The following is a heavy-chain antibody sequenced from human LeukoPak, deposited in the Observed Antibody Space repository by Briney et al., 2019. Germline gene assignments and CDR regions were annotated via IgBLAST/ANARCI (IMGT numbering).Heavy chain of an antibody. V-gene: IGHV3-11*01. J-gene: IGHJ4*02. CDR1: GFTFSDDY. Sequence: GGSLRLSCAASGFTFSDDYMSWIRQAPGKGLEWVSYISSSGSTIYYADSVKGRFTISRDNAKNSLYLQMNSLRAEDTAVYYCARARNYDFWSGYYEYYFDYWGQGTLVTVSS. CDR3: ARARNYDFWSGYYEYYFDY. CDR2: ISSSGSTI. D-gene: IGHD3-3*01.